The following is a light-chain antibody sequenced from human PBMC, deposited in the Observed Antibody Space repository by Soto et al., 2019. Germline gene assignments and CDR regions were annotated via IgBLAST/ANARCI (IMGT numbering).Light chain of an antibody. CDR3: QPYYTTPLT. V-gene: IGKV4-1*01. CDR2: WAS. J-gene: IGKJ1*01. Sequence: DIVMTQSPDSLAVSLGERATIHCRSSQSVTHSSNSKSYLAWYQQKPGQPPQLLVYWASSRESGVPDRFSGSGSGTDFTLTISSLQAEDVAVYSCQPYYTTPLTFGQGTKVEI. CDR1: QSVTHSSNSKSY.